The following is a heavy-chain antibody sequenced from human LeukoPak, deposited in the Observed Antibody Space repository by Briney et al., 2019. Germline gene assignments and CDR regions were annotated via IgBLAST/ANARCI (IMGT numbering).Heavy chain of an antibody. J-gene: IGHJ2*01. Sequence: GESLKISCKGSGYSFTSNWIGWVRQMPGKGLEWMGIIYPGDSDTRYSPSFQGQVTISVDKSIRTAYLQWSSLKASDTAMYYCARVGSSDSSGCYGCWYFDLWGRGTLVTVSS. CDR3: ARVGSSDSSGCYGCWYFDL. CDR2: IYPGDSDT. CDR1: GYSFTSNW. D-gene: IGHD6-19*01. V-gene: IGHV5-51*01.